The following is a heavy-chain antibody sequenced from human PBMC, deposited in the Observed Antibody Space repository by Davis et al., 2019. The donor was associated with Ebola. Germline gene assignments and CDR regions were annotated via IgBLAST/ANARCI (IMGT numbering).Heavy chain of an antibody. CDR2: VGHDGAEK. J-gene: IGHJ4*02. CDR3: ARVWGWEVAYFDY. D-gene: IGHD2-21*01. CDR1: GFTFSSYW. Sequence: GGSLRLSCAASGFTFSSYWLTWVRQAPGKGLEWVASVGHDGAEKYYVDSVKGRFTISRDSAKNSLYLQMNSLRADDTAVYYCARVWGWEVAYFDYWGQGTLVTVSS. V-gene: IGHV3-7*03.